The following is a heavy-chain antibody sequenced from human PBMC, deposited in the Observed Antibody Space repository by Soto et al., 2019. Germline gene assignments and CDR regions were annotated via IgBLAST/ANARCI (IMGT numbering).Heavy chain of an antibody. J-gene: IGHJ6*02. CDR2: ISYDGSNK. CDR3: ANDRKIQLRYYYYGMDV. V-gene: IGHV3-30*18. Sequence: QVQLVESGGGVVQPGRSLRLSCAASGFTFSSYGMHWVRQAPGKGLEWVAVISYDGSNKYYADSVKGRFTISRDNSKNTLYLQMNSLRAEDTAVYYCANDRKIQLRYYYYGMDVWGQGTTVTVSS. D-gene: IGHD5-18*01. CDR1: GFTFSSYG.